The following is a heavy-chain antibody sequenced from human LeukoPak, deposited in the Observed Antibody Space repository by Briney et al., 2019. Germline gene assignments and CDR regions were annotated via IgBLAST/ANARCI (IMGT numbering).Heavy chain of an antibody. V-gene: IGHV6-1*01. J-gene: IGHJ3*02. D-gene: IGHD4-23*01. Sequence: SQTLSLTCAISGDSVSSYSAAWSWVRQSPSRGLEWLGRTYYRSKWYNDYAVSVKSRITINPDTSKNQFSLQLTSVTPEDTAVYYCARSGGHDAFDIWGQGTMVTVSS. CDR2: TYYRSKWYN. CDR3: ARSGGHDAFDI. CDR1: GDSVSSYSAA.